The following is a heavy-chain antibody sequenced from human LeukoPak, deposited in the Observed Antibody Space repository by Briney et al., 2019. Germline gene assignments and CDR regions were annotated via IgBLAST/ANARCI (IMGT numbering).Heavy chain of an antibody. CDR3: ARESPTSGIDS. CDR2: IYKNGKE. J-gene: IGHJ5*01. CDR1: GISVESYY. V-gene: IGHV3-53*01. D-gene: IGHD2-15*01. Sequence: PGGSLRLSCSASGISVESYYMSWVRQAPGKGLEWVSLIYKNGKEYYAESAKGRFSISRDISKNSLDLQMNRLRGDDTAVYYCARESPTSGIDSWGQGTLVIVSS.